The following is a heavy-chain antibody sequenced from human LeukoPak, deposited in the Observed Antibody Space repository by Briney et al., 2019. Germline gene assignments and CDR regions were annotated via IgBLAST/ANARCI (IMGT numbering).Heavy chain of an antibody. D-gene: IGHD3-9*01. J-gene: IGHJ4*02. Sequence: GESLKISCKGSGYSFTSYWIGWVGQMPGKGLEWMGIIYPGDSDTRYSPSFQGQVTISADKSISTAYLQWSSLKASDTAMYYCARGRYDILTGVTFSAFDYWGQGTLVTVSS. CDR3: ARGRYDILTGVTFSAFDY. CDR2: IYPGDSDT. CDR1: GYSFTSYW. V-gene: IGHV5-51*01.